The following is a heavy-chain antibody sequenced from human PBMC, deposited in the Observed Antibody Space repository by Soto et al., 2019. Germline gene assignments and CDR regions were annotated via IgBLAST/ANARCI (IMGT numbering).Heavy chain of an antibody. CDR2: VYRTGIT. CDR3: VREDMSGTYYFDY. J-gene: IGHJ4*02. V-gene: IGHV4-61*10. D-gene: IGHD1-26*01. Sequence: SGTLSLTCRVSGASVSSETHFWTWIRQPAGKGLEWIGYVYRTGITSSNPALTSRVTVSADRSKNQFSLTLRSVTAADTAVYYCVREDMSGTYYFDYWGPGIQVTVSS. CDR1: GASVSSETHF.